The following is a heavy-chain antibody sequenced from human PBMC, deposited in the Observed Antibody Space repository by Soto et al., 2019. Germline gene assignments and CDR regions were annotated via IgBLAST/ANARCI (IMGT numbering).Heavy chain of an antibody. D-gene: IGHD3-10*01. CDR1: GFAFSNYA. J-gene: IGHJ6*01. V-gene: IGHV3-30-3*01. CDR3: ARSAGLLWFGESSSHGLDV. CDR2: ISHDGSDE. Sequence: QVQLFESGGGVVQPGRSLRLSCAASGFAFSNYAFHWVRQAPGRGLEWVAVISHDGSDEFYAGSVKGRFIVSRDNSKSTVSLHMNSLSGEDTGIYFCARSAGLLWFGESSSHGLDVWGHGTTVAVSS.